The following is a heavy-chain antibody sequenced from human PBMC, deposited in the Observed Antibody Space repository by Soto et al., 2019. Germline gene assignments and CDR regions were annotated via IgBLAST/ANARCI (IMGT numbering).Heavy chain of an antibody. CDR3: ARYTDYGAGGMDA. CDR1: GGSISSDGHS. D-gene: IGHD4-17*01. V-gene: IGHV4-30-2*01. J-gene: IGHJ6*02. Sequence: PSETLSLTCAVSGGSISSDGHSWSWIRQTPGKGLEWIGYIYNTGSTYYNPSLKSRVTISIDWSKNQFSLKLTSVTAADTAVYYCARYTDYGAGGMDAWGQGTTVTVSS. CDR2: IYNTGST.